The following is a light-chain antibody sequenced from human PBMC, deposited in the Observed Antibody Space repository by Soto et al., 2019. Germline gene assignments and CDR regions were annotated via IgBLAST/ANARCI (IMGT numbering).Light chain of an antibody. CDR2: DAS. Sequence: EIVLTQSPATLSLSPGERATLSCKTSQSVSNYLAWYQKKPGQAPRLLMYDASNRATGIPAKFSGSGSGTDFTLTINRLEAEDFAVYECQQRANWPLTFGGGTKVDIK. CDR3: QQRANWPLT. J-gene: IGKJ4*01. CDR1: QSVSNY. V-gene: IGKV3-11*01.